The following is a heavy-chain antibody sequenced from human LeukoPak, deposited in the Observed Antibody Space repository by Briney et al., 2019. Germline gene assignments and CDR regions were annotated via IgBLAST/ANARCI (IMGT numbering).Heavy chain of an antibody. CDR3: ASQLVRYFDWLGGNYFDY. CDR2: INHSGST. Sequence: PSETLSLTCAVYGGSFSGYYWSWIRQPPGKGLEWIGEINHSGSTNYNPSLKSRVTISVDTSKNQFSLKLSSVTAADTAVYYCASQLVRYFDWLGGNYFDYWGQGTLVTVSS. J-gene: IGHJ4*02. V-gene: IGHV4-34*01. D-gene: IGHD3-9*01. CDR1: GGSFSGYY.